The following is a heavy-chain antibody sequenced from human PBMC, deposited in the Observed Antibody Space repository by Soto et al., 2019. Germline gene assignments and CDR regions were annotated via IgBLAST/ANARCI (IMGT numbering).Heavy chain of an antibody. CDR1: GFTFSSYS. D-gene: IGHD3-10*01. CDR2: ISSSSSYI. V-gene: IGHV3-21*01. Sequence: GESLKISCAASGFTFSSYSMNWVRQAPGKGLEWVSSISSSSSYIYYADSVKGRFTISRDNAKNSLYLQMNSLRAEDTAVYYCARALGSPDDGGAFDIWGQGTMVTVSS. J-gene: IGHJ3*02. CDR3: ARALGSPDDGGAFDI.